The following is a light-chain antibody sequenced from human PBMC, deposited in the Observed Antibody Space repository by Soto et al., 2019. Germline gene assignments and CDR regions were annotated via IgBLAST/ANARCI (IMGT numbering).Light chain of an antibody. Sequence: QSVLTQPASVSGSPGQSITISCTGTRSDFGSYNLVSWYQQQPGKAPKLMIYEDSKRPSGVSNRFSGSKSGNTASLTISGLQAEDDADYYCCSYAGSSTYVFGTGTKVTVL. CDR2: EDS. CDR3: CSYAGSSTYV. J-gene: IGLJ1*01. V-gene: IGLV2-23*01. CDR1: RSDFGSYNL.